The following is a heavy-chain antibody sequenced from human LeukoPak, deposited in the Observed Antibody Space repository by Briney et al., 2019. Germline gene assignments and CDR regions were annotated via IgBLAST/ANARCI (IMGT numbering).Heavy chain of an antibody. Sequence: GASVKVSCKTSGYSENFYGITWVRQVAGQGLEWMGWISAQHGQTEYAPNSQDRVTMTTDTYTNTAYMELRSLRSDDTAVYYCAREDDSSGYFDYWGQGTLVTVSS. CDR2: ISAQHGQT. V-gene: IGHV1-18*01. CDR1: GYSENFYG. D-gene: IGHD3-22*01. CDR3: AREDDSSGYFDY. J-gene: IGHJ4*02.